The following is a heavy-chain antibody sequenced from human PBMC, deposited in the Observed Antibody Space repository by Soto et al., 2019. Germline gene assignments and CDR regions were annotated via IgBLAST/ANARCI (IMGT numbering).Heavy chain of an antibody. CDR2: VDWNSGSI. Sequence: EVQLVESGGGFAQPGRSLRLSCAASGFTFDDYAMHWVRQAPGKGLEWVSSVDWNSGSIAYADSVKGRFTISRDNARNSLFLQMNSLRGEDSALSYCVKGRGSFFVYFGLDVWGQGTTVTVSS. V-gene: IGHV3-9*01. CDR1: GFTFDDYA. D-gene: IGHD3-10*01. CDR3: VKGRGSFFVYFGLDV. J-gene: IGHJ6*01.